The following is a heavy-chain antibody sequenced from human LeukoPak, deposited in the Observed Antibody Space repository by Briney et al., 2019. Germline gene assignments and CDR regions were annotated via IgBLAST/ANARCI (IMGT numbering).Heavy chain of an antibody. V-gene: IGHV3-64*01. CDR2: ISSNGGST. Sequence: GGSLRLSCAASGFTFSSYSMNWVRQAPGKGLEYVSAISSNGGSTYYANSVKGRFTISRDNSKNTLYLQMGSLRAEDMAVYYCARGVWRDTNWFDPWGQGTLVTVSS. CDR3: ARGVWRDTNWFDP. J-gene: IGHJ5*02. D-gene: IGHD3-16*01. CDR1: GFTFSSYS.